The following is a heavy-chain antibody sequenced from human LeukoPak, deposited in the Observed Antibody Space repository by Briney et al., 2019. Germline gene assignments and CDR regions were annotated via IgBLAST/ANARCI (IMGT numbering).Heavy chain of an antibody. D-gene: IGHD3-9*01. V-gene: IGHV3-23*01. CDR1: GFTVSSNY. Sequence: GGSLRLSCAASGFTVSSNYMNWVRQAPGKGLEWVSAISGSGGSTYYADSVKGRFTISRDNSKNTLYLQMNSLRVEDTAVYYCAKAGPDWLSYINFDYWGQGTLVTVSS. CDR2: ISGSGGST. CDR3: AKAGPDWLSYINFDY. J-gene: IGHJ4*02.